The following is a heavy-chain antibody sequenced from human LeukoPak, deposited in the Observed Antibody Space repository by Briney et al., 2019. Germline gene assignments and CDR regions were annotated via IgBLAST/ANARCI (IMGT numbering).Heavy chain of an antibody. V-gene: IGHV5-51*01. CDR2: IYAGNSDA. D-gene: IGHD3-10*01. Sequence: GESLKISCQGFGYPFTTSWIGWVRQLPGKGLEWTAIIYAGNSDAKYSPSFQGQVSISTDRSISTAYLHWSSLKASDTAMYYCARQLTSGDCDYWGQGTLVTVS. J-gene: IGHJ4*02. CDR1: GYPFTTSW. CDR3: ARQLTSGDCDY.